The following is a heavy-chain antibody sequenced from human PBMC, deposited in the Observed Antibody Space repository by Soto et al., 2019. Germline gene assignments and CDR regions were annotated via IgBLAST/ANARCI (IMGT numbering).Heavy chain of an antibody. CDR1: GGSISSGGYY. CDR3: ATSAAGHYYYYYMEV. CDR2: IYYSGST. V-gene: IGHV4-31*03. J-gene: IGHJ6*03. D-gene: IGHD6-13*01. Sequence: SETLSLTCTVSGGSISSGGYYWSWIRQHPGKGLEWIGYIYYSGSTYYNPSLKSRVTISVDTSKNQFSLKLSSVTAADTAVYYCATSAAGHYYYYYMEVWGKGTTVTVSS.